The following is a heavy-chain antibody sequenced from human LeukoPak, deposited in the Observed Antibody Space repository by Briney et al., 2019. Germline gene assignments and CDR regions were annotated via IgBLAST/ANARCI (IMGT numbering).Heavy chain of an antibody. Sequence: SETLSLTCTVSGGSISSYYWSWIRQPPGKGLEWIGYIYYSGSTNYNPSLKRRVTISVDTSKNQFSLKLSSVTAADTAVYYCARGGAYGSLNLDYWGQGTLVTVSS. CDR3: ARGGAYGSLNLDY. CDR2: IYYSGST. CDR1: GGSISSYY. J-gene: IGHJ4*02. V-gene: IGHV4-59*01. D-gene: IGHD3-10*01.